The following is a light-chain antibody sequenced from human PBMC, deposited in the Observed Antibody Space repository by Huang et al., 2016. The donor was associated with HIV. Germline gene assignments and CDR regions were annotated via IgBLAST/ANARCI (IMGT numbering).Light chain of an antibody. J-gene: IGKJ5*01. CDR2: GAY. CDR1: QTIKNIY. CDR3: QQYDSSQGIS. V-gene: IGKV3-20*01. Sequence: EIVLTQSPDTLSLSPGERATVSCRVSQTIKNIYLAWYQQKPGQGPRLLIYGAYSRATDIPDRFSGSGSGTDFTLTINRLEPEDFAVYYCQQYDSSQGISFGQGTRLEMK.